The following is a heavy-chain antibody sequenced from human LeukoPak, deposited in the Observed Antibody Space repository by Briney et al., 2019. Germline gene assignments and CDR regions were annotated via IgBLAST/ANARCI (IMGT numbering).Heavy chain of an antibody. D-gene: IGHD6-13*01. CDR2: ISSSSSTI. J-gene: IGHJ3*02. Sequence: GGSLRLSCAASGFTFSSYSMNWVRQAPGKGLEWVSYISSSSSTIYYADSVKGRFTISRDKSMNTLYLHMNSLRAEDTAVYYCAKDFTSFSSSWFSAWGAFDIWGQGTMVTVSS. CDR1: GFTFSSYS. V-gene: IGHV3-48*01. CDR3: AKDFTSFSSSWFSAWGAFDI.